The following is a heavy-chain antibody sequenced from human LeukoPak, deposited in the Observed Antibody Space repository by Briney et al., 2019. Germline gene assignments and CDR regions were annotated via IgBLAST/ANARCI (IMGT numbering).Heavy chain of an antibody. CDR3: EKDSLTPYYYDSSGYWVFFDY. J-gene: IGHJ4*02. CDR2: ISGSGGST. Sequence: PGGSLRLSCAASVFTFSSYAMSWVRQAPGQGLEWVSAISGSGGSTYYADSVKGRFTISRDNSKNTLYLQMNSLRAEDTAVYYCEKDSLTPYYYDSSGYWVFFDYWGQGTLVTVSS. D-gene: IGHD3-22*01. V-gene: IGHV3-23*01. CDR1: VFTFSSYA.